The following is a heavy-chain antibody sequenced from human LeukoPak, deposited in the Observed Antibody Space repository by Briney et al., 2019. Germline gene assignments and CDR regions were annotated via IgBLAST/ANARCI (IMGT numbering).Heavy chain of an antibody. J-gene: IGHJ4*02. Sequence: PGRSLRLSCAASGFTFSSYAMHWVRQAPGKGLEWVAVISYDGSNKYYADSVKGRFTISRDNSKNTLYLQMNNLRAEDTAVYYCASLEGDYQYYFDYWGQGTLVTVSS. D-gene: IGHD2-21*01. CDR3: ASLEGDYQYYFDY. CDR2: ISYDGSNK. CDR1: GFTFSSYA. V-gene: IGHV3-30*04.